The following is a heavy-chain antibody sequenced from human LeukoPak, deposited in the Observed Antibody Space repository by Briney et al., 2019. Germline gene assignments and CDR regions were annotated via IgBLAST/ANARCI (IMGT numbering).Heavy chain of an antibody. CDR1: GFTLSDYY. V-gene: IGHV3-11*03. J-gene: IGHJ4*02. D-gene: IGHD3-22*01. CDR3: ARLTYDSSGYFDY. Sequence: PGGSLRLSCAASGFTLSDYYMSWIRQAPGKGLEWVSYISSSRTYTNYADSVKGRFTISRDNAKNSLYLQMNSLRAEDTAVYYCARLTYDSSGYFDYWGQGTLVTVSS. CDR2: ISSSRTYT.